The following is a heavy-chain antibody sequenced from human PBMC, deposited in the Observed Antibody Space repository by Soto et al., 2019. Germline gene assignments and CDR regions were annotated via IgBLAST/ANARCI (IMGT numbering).Heavy chain of an antibody. CDR1: GDTFNFYT. Sequence: QVQLVQSGAEVKQPGSSVKVSCKASGDTFNFYTINWVRQAPGLGLEWMGRFNPILSMSNSALSCQGRVTLTADKSTSTAYMVLSSLRSEDTAVYYCATSYGSGYRAFDYWGQGVLVTVSS. D-gene: IGHD3-10*01. V-gene: IGHV1-69*02. CDR3: ATSYGSGYRAFDY. J-gene: IGHJ4*02. CDR2: FNPILSMS.